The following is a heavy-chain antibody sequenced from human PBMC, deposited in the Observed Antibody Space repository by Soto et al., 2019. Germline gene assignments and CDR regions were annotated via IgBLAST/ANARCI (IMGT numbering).Heavy chain of an antibody. D-gene: IGHD1-26*01. CDR3: LRNVGWLEP. CDR2: TYYRSKWYK. CDR1: VDSVSSDSAA. J-gene: IGHJ5*02. V-gene: IGHV6-1*01. Sequence: SQTLSLTCVISVDSVSSDSAAWSWMRQSPSRGLEWLGRTYYRSKWYKEYAASVKSRITINPDTSKNQFSLQLNSVSPEDTAVYYCLRNVGWLEPWGQGSLVTVSS.